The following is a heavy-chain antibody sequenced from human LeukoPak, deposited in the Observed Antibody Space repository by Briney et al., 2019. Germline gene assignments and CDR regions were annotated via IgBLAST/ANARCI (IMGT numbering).Heavy chain of an antibody. CDR1: GYSFTSYW. Sequence: GESLKISCKGSGYSFTSYWIGWVRQMPGKGVEWVGIIYPIDSETRYSPSFQGQVTFSADKSISTAYLQWSSLKASDTAMYYCARSASPGAVGWYDPWGQGTLVTVSS. J-gene: IGHJ5*02. CDR2: IYPIDSET. V-gene: IGHV5-51*01. D-gene: IGHD6-19*01. CDR3: ARSASPGAVGWYDP.